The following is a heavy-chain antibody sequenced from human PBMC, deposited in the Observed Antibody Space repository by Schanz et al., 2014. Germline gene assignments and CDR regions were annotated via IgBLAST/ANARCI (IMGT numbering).Heavy chain of an antibody. J-gene: IGHJ4*02. V-gene: IGHV3-72*01. CDR1: GFTFSDHY. CDR2: ITNKPNNYNT. D-gene: IGHD3-16*01. Sequence: EVQLVESGGGMVQPGGSLRLSCAASGFTFSDHYMDWVRQAPGKGLEWVGRITNKPNNYNTEYAASVKGRFTISRDDSRNSLYQQMSSLKTEDTAVYYCVRLDVHDYWGQGTLGTVSA. CDR3: VRLDVHDY.